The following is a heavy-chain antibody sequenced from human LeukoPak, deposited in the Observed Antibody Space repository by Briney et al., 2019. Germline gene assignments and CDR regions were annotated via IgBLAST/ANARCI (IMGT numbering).Heavy chain of an antibody. CDR1: GFTFSSYE. V-gene: IGHV3-48*03. CDR3: ARVKWLRLVFDY. D-gene: IGHD5-12*01. CDR2: ISSSGSTI. Sequence: QTGGSLRLSCAASGFTFSSYEMNWVRQAPGKGLEWVSYISSSGSTIYYADSVKGRFTISRDNAKNSLYLQMNSLRAEDTAVYYCARVKWLRLVFDYWGQGTLVTVSS. J-gene: IGHJ4*02.